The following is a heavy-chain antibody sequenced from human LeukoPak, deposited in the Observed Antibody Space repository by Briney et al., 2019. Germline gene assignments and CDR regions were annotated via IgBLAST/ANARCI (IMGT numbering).Heavy chain of an antibody. CDR3: ARGEYYYDGGY. J-gene: IGHJ4*02. D-gene: IGHD3-22*01. V-gene: IGHV3-7*03. CDR2: IKQDGSQK. Sequence: PGGSLRLSCAASGFTFSTYWMSWVRQAPGKGLEWVANIKQDGSQKYYVDSVRGRFTISRDNAKNSLYLQVNSLRVEDTAVYYCARGEYYYDGGYWGQGTLVTVSS. CDR1: GFTFSTYW.